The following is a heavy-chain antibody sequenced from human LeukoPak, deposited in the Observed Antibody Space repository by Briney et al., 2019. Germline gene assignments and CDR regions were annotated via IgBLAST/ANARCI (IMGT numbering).Heavy chain of an antibody. D-gene: IGHD2-2*01. J-gene: IGHJ4*02. CDR2: ISAYNGNT. V-gene: IGHV1-18*01. CDR3: ARALGGYCSSTSCPGFLDY. CDR1: GYTFTSYG. Sequence: GASVNVSCKASGYTFTSYGISWVRQAPGQGLEWMGWISAYNGNTNYAQKLQGRVTMTTDTSTSTAYMELRSLRSDDTAVYYCARALGGYCSSTSCPGFLDYWGQGTLVTVSS.